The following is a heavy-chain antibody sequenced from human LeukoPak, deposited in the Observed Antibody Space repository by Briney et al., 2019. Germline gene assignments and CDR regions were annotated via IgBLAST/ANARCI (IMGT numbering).Heavy chain of an antibody. CDR1: GYTFTSYA. Sequence: ASVKVSCKASGYTFTSYAMNWVRQTPGQGLEWMGWINTNTGNPTYAQGFTGRFVFSLDTSVSTAYLQISSLKAEDTAVYYCARQYYGSGSYIKGANWFDPWGQGTLVTVSS. CDR3: ARQYYGSGSYIKGANWFDP. CDR2: INTNTGNP. V-gene: IGHV7-4-1*02. D-gene: IGHD3-10*01. J-gene: IGHJ5*02.